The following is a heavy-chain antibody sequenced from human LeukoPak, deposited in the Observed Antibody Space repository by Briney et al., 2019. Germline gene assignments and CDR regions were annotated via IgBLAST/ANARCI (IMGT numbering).Heavy chain of an antibody. J-gene: IGHJ3*02. CDR1: GGTFSSYA. CDR2: IIPIFGTA. Sequence: SVKVSCKASGGTFSSYAISWVRQAPGQGLEWMGGIIPIFGTANYAQKFQGRVTITADESTSTAYMELSSLRSEDTAVYYCARVGKGPRATPFDIWGQGTMVTVSS. V-gene: IGHV1-69*13. CDR3: ARVGKGPRATPFDI. D-gene: IGHD2-15*01.